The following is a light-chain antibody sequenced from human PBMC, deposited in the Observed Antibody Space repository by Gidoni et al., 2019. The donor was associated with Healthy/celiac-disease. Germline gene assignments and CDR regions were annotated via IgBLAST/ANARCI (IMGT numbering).Light chain of an antibody. CDR1: SSNIGAGYD. V-gene: IGLV1-40*01. J-gene: IGLJ2*01. CDR3: QSYDSSLSGVV. CDR2: GNS. Sequence: QSVLTQPPPVSGAPGQRVTISCTGSSSNIGAGYDVHWYQQLPGTAPKLLIYGNSNRPSGVPDLFSGSKSGTSASLAITGLQAEDEADYYCQSYDSSLSGVVFGGGTKLXVX.